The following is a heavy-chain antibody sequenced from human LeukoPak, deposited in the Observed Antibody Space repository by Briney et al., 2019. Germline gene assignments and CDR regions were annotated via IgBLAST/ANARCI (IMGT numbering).Heavy chain of an antibody. Sequence: SETLSLTCAVYGGSFSGYYWGWIRQPPGKGLEWIGEINHSGSTNYNPSLKSRVTISVDTSKNQFSLKLSSVTAADTAVYYCAREKYYDFWSGRPYYYYGMDVWGQGTTVTVSS. J-gene: IGHJ6*02. V-gene: IGHV4-34*01. CDR2: INHSGST. D-gene: IGHD3-3*01. CDR1: GGSFSGYY. CDR3: AREKYYDFWSGRPYYYYGMDV.